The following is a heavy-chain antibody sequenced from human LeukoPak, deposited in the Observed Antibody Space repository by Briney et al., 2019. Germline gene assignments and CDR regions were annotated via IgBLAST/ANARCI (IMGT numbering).Heavy chain of an antibody. Sequence: SETLSLTCAVYGGSFSGYYWSWIRQPPGKGLEWIGEINHSVSTNYNPSLKSRVTISVDTSKNQFSLKLSSVTAADTAVYYCARVGTYDYVWGSYRSNLDYWGQGTLVTVSS. D-gene: IGHD3-16*02. CDR3: ARVGTYDYVWGSYRSNLDY. CDR1: GGSFSGYY. J-gene: IGHJ4*02. V-gene: IGHV4-34*01. CDR2: INHSVST.